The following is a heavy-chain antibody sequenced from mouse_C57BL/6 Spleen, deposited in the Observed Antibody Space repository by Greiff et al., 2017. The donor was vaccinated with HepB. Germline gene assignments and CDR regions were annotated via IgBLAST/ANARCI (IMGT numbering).Heavy chain of an antibody. V-gene: IGHV5-4*03. J-gene: IGHJ1*03. D-gene: IGHD2-5*01. CDR3: ARESYYSNAGYVDV. CDR2: ISDGGSYT. CDR1: GFTFSSYA. Sequence: EVMLVESGGGLVKPGGSLKLSCAASGFTFSSYAMSWVRQTPEKRLEWVATISDGGSYTYYPDNVKGRFTISRGNGKNNLYLQMSHLKSEDTAMYYCARESYYSNAGYVDVWGTGTTVTVSS.